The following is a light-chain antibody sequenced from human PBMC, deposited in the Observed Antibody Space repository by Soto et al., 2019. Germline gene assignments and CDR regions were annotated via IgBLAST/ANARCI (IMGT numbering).Light chain of an antibody. CDR1: SSDVGGYNY. Sequence: QSALTQPASVSGSPGQSITISCTGTSSDVGGYNYVPWYQPHPGKAPKLMIYEVSNRPSGVCNRFSGSNSGNTASLTIAVLQDEDEADYCCSSYTGRSTLVLGKGTKLTVL. CDR3: SSYTGRSTLV. J-gene: IGLJ3*02. V-gene: IGLV2-14*01. CDR2: EVS.